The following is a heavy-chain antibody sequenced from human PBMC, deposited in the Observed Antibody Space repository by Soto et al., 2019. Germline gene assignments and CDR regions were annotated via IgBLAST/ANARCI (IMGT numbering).Heavy chain of an antibody. Sequence: QVQLVQSGAEVKKPGSSVKVSCKASGGTFSSYAISWVRQAPGQGLEWMGGIIPIFGTANYAQKFQGRGKITADESTRTAYMELSSLRSEDTAVYYCARDASVAAPFGYWGQGTLVTVSS. J-gene: IGHJ4*02. CDR2: IIPIFGTA. D-gene: IGHD6-6*01. CDR3: ARDASVAAPFGY. V-gene: IGHV1-69*01. CDR1: GGTFSSYA.